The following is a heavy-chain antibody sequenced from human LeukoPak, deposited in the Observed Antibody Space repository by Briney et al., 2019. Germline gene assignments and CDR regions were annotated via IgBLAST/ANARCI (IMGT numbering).Heavy chain of an antibody. CDR2: ISSSSSTI. J-gene: IGHJ4*02. D-gene: IGHD6-19*01. CDR1: GFTFSSYS. CDR3: ARKTISSGWPLFDY. V-gene: IGHV3-48*04. Sequence: PGGSLRLSCAASGFTFSSYSMNWVRQAPGKGLEWVSYISSSSSTIYYADSVKGRFTISRDNAKNSLYLQMNSLRAEDTAVYYCARKTISSGWPLFDYWGQGTLVTVSS.